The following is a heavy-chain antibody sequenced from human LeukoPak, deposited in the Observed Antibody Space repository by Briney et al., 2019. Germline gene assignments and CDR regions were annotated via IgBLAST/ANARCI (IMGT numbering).Heavy chain of an antibody. CDR1: GFTVSSNY. CDR2: IYSGGST. CDR3: ARDFSYDSRGSPGYYFDY. D-gene: IGHD3-22*01. Sequence: PGGSLRLSCAASGFTVSSNYMSWVRQAPGKGLEWVSVIYSGGSTYYADSVKGRFTISRDNSKNTLYLQMNSLRAEDTAVYYCARDFSYDSRGSPGYYFDYWGQETLVTVSS. V-gene: IGHV3-66*01. J-gene: IGHJ4*02.